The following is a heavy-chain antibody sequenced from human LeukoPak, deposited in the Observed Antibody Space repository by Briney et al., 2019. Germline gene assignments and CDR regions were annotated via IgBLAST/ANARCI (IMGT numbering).Heavy chain of an antibody. J-gene: IGHJ2*01. CDR1: GGSFSGYY. CDR3: ARGRERYFDL. D-gene: IGHD1-1*01. CDR2: INHSGST. V-gene: IGHV4-34*01. Sequence: SETLSLTCAVYGGSFSGYYWSWIRQPPGKGLEWIGEINHSGSTNYNPSLKSRVSISVVTSKNQFSLKLSSVTAADTAVYYCARGRERYFDLWGRGTRVTVSS.